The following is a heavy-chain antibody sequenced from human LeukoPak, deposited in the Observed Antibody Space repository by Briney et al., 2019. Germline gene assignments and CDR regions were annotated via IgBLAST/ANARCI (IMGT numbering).Heavy chain of an antibody. CDR1: GGSFSDYY. J-gene: IGHJ4*02. CDR2: INHSGHT. D-gene: IGHD2-15*01. CDR3: ARVRVAVGVDY. V-gene: IGHV4-34*01. Sequence: SETLSLTCAVYGGSFSDYYWSWIRQPPGKGLEWIGEINHSGHTNYNTSLKGRVTISVDTSKNQFSLRIISVTAADTAVYYCARVRVAVGVDYWGQGNLVTVSS.